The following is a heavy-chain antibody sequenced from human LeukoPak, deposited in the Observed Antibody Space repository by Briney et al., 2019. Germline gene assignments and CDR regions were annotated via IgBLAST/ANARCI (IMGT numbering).Heavy chain of an antibody. Sequence: TGGSLRLSCAASGFTFSSYWMSWVRQAPGKGLEWVANIKQDGSDKNYVDSVKGRFTISKDNAKNLLSLEMNGLRAEDTAVYYCASRGDSSFDYWGQGTLVAVSS. CDR1: GFTFSSYW. V-gene: IGHV3-7*02. CDR2: IKQDGSDK. CDR3: ASRGDSSFDY. D-gene: IGHD2-21*02. J-gene: IGHJ4*02.